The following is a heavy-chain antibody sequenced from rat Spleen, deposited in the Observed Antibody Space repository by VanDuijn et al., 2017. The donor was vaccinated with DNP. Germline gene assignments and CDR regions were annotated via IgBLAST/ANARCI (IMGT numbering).Heavy chain of an antibody. CDR3: TTDTYGY. CDR1: GFSFNNYN. Sequence: EVHLVESGGGLVQPGRSLKLSCAASGFSFNNYNMAWVRQVPKKGLEWVASITNSGGSTYYRDSVKGRFTISRDNAKSTLYLQMDSLRSEDTATYYCTTDTYGYWGQGVMVTVSS. CDR2: ITNSGGST. V-gene: IGHV5-27*01. D-gene: IGHD2-1*01. J-gene: IGHJ2*01.